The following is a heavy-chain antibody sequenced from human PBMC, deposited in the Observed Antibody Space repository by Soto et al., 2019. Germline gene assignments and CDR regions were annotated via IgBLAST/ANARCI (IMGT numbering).Heavy chain of an antibody. CDR3: ARGLRGYTGYDGGGAFDI. V-gene: IGHV1-69*06. D-gene: IGHD5-12*01. Sequence: QVQLVQSGTEVKKSGSSVKVSCKASGDTFTNFAISWMRQAPGQGLEWMGGIIPMFGTPDYAQKFQGSVTTTADRATSTAYVELRSRRSEDTAFYYCARGLRGYTGYDGGGAFDIWGQGTMVTVSS. CDR1: GDTFTNFA. CDR2: IIPMFGTP. J-gene: IGHJ3*02.